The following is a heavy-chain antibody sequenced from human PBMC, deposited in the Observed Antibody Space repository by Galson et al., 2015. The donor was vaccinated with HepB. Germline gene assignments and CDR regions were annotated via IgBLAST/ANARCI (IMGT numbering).Heavy chain of an antibody. Sequence: SLRLSCAASGFTFSSYGVHWVRQAPGKGLEWVAFIRYDGSNKYYADSVKGRFTISRDNSKNTLYLQMNSLRAEDTAVYYCAKEEWELPPHWGQGTLVTVSS. D-gene: IGHD1-26*01. CDR3: AKEEWELPPH. V-gene: IGHV3-30*02. CDR1: GFTFSSYG. CDR2: IRYDGSNK. J-gene: IGHJ4*02.